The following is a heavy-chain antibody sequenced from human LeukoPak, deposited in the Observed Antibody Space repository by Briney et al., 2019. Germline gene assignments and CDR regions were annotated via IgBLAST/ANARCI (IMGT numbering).Heavy chain of an antibody. CDR2: ISSSSSTI. Sequence: AGGSLRLSCAASGFTFSSYSVNWVRQAPGKGLEWVSYISSSSSTIYYAGSVKGRFTISRDNAKNSLYLQMNSLRAEDTAVYYCARGGPIGGSGYPYYFDYWGQGTLVTVSS. J-gene: IGHJ4*02. D-gene: IGHD3-22*01. CDR1: GFTFSSYS. CDR3: ARGGPIGGSGYPYYFDY. V-gene: IGHV3-48*04.